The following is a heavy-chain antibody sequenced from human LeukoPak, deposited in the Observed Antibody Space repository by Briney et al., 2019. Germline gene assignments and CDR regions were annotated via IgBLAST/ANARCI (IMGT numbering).Heavy chain of an antibody. CDR1: GFTFSSYG. D-gene: IGHD4-17*01. CDR2: IWYDGSNK. CDR3: AIDPGYISGGHGDHGWSFEY. J-gene: IGHJ4*02. V-gene: IGHV3-33*08. Sequence: GRSLRLSCTASGFTFSSYGMHWVRQAPGKGLEWVALIWYDGSNKFYADSVKGRFTISRDNSKNTMYLQMNSLRAEDTAVYYCAIDPGYISGGHGDHGWSFEYWGQGTLVTVSS.